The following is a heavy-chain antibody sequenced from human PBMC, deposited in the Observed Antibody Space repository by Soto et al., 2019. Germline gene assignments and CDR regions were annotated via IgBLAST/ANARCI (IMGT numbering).Heavy chain of an antibody. CDR2: ISHTGRT. CDR1: GGSISSGNSYA. J-gene: IGHJ5*02. Sequence: QLQLQESGSGLVKPSQTLSLTCAVSGGSISSGNSYAWSWIRQPPGKGLEWIGSISHTGRTSYNPSLKGRVTMSVDKSKNQFSLQLSSVAAADMAVYYCARAVAPYLGTWFDPWGQGSLVIVSS. D-gene: IGHD3-16*01. V-gene: IGHV4-30-2*01. CDR3: ARAVAPYLGTWFDP.